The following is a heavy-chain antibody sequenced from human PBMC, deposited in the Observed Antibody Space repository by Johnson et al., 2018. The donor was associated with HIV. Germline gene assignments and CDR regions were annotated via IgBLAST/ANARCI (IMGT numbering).Heavy chain of an antibody. V-gene: IGHV3-30-3*01. D-gene: IGHD6-19*01. CDR3: AREAVAGPGRNAFDI. J-gene: IGHJ3*02. CDR1: GFTFSSYA. Sequence: QVQLVESGGGVVQPGRSLRLSCAASGFTFSSYAMHWVRQAPGKGLEWVAVISYDGSNKYYADSVKGRFTISRDNSKNTLYLQMNSLRAEDTALYFCAREAVAGPGRNAFDIWGQGTMVTVSS. CDR2: ISYDGSNK.